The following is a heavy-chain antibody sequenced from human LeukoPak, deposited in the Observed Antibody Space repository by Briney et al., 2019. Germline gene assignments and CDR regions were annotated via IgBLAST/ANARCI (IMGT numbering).Heavy chain of an antibody. Sequence: GASVKVSCKVSGYTLTELSMHWVRQAPGKGLEWMGGFDPEDGETIYAQKFQGRVTMTEDTSTDTAYMELSSLRSEDTAVYYCATPIVGATTITYAFDIWGQGTMVTVSS. V-gene: IGHV1-24*01. CDR2: FDPEDGET. D-gene: IGHD1-26*01. CDR1: GYTLTELS. J-gene: IGHJ3*02. CDR3: ATPIVGATTITYAFDI.